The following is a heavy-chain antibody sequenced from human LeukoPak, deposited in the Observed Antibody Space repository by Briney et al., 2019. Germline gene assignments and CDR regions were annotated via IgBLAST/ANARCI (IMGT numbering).Heavy chain of an antibody. CDR3: ARGAYSSPRGWFDP. Sequence: GASVKVSCKTSGYIFTDYYIHWVRQAPGQGLEWMGIISPSGGSTTYAQKFQGRVTMTRDMSTSTVYMELSSLRSEDTAVYYCARGAYSSPRGWFDPWGQGTLVTVSS. V-gene: IGHV1-46*01. D-gene: IGHD6-13*01. CDR1: GYIFTDYY. J-gene: IGHJ5*02. CDR2: ISPSGGST.